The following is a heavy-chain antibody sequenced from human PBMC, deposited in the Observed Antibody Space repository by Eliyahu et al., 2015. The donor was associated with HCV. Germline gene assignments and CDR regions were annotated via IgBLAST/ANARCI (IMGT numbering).Heavy chain of an antibody. CDR1: GFTFSSYA. J-gene: IGHJ4*02. D-gene: IGHD6-19*01. CDR2: ISVSGGST. Sequence: EVQLLESGGGLVQPGGSLRLSCAASGFTFSSYAMSWVRQAPGKGLEWVSGISVSGGSTYYADSVKGRFTFSRDNSKNTLYLQMNSLRAEDTAVYYCAKLFEGRIAVAGTWDYWGQGTLVTVSS. CDR3: AKLFEGRIAVAGTWDY. V-gene: IGHV3-23*01.